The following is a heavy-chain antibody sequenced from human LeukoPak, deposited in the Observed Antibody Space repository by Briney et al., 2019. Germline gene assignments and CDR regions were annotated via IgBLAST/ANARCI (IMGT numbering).Heavy chain of an antibody. V-gene: IGHV1-69*04. CDR2: IIPILGIA. Sequence: GASVKVSCKASGGTFSSYAISWVRQAPGQGLEWMGRIIPILGIANYAQKFQGRVTITADKSTSTAYMELSSLRSEDTAVYYCARPQSSSWHYGMDVWGQGTTVTVSS. J-gene: IGHJ6*02. CDR3: ARPQSSSWHYGMDV. CDR1: GGTFSSYA. D-gene: IGHD6-13*01.